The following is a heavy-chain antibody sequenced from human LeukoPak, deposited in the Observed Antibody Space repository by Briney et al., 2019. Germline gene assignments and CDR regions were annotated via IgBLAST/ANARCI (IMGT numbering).Heavy chain of an antibody. CDR3: ASDRQWLVRGENY. J-gene: IGHJ4*02. Sequence: GGSLRLSCAASGFTFSSYSMNWVRQAPGKGLEWVSSISSSSSYIYYADSVKGRFTISRDNAKNSLYLQMNSQRAEDTAVYYCASDRQWLVRGENYWGQGTLVTVSS. D-gene: IGHD6-19*01. V-gene: IGHV3-21*01. CDR2: ISSSSSYI. CDR1: GFTFSSYS.